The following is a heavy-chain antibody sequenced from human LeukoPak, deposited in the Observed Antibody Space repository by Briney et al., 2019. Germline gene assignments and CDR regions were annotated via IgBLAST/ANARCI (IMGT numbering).Heavy chain of an antibody. CDR3: AKAPVTSCRGAYCYPFDS. Sequence: GGSLRLSCAASGFTFSSYAMSWVRQAPGKGLEWVSFISGSGDSTAFADSVKGRFTISRDNSKNTLYLQMNSLRAEDTAVYFCAKAPVTSCRGAYCYPFDSWGQGTLVTVSS. J-gene: IGHJ4*02. V-gene: IGHV3-23*01. CDR2: ISGSGDST. CDR1: GFTFSSYA. D-gene: IGHD2-21*01.